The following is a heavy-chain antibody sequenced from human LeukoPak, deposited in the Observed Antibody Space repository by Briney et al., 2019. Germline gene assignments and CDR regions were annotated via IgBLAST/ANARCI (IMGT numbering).Heavy chain of an antibody. Sequence: GESLKISCKGSGYSFTTYWIGWVRQMPGKGLEWMGIIYPGDSDTRYSPSFQGQVTISADKSISTACLQWTSLKASDTAIYYCARRSPSAEYFQHWGQGTLVTVSS. CDR1: GYSFTTYW. J-gene: IGHJ1*01. CDR2: IYPGDSDT. V-gene: IGHV5-51*01. CDR3: ARRSPSAEYFQH.